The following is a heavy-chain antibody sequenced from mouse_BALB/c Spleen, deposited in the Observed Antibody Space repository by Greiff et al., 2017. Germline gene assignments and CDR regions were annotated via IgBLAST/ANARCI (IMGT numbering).Heavy chain of an antibody. Sequence: EVQLVESGPGLVKPSQSLSLTCTVTGYSITSDYAWNWIRQFPGNKLEWMGYISYSGSTSYNPSLKSRISITRDTSKNQFFLQLNSVTTEDTATYYCAIWDLYPRDFDYWGQGTTLTVSS. V-gene: IGHV3-2*02. CDR1: GYSITSDYA. D-gene: IGHD1-1*02. CDR2: ISYSGST. CDR3: AIWDLYPRDFDY. J-gene: IGHJ2*01.